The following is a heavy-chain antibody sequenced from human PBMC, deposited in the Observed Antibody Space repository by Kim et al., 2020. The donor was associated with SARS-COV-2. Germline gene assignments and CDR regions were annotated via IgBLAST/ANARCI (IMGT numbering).Heavy chain of an antibody. CDR3: ARDSGSYFFDY. D-gene: IGHD1-26*01. J-gene: IGHJ4*02. V-gene: IGHV4-39*07. CDR2: T. Sequence: TYTTQSLKSRGTISVDTSKTQFSRKLSSVTAADTAVYYCARDSGSYFFDYWGQGTLVTVSS.